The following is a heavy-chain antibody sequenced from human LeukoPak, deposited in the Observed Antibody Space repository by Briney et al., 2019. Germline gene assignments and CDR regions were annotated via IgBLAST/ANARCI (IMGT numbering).Heavy chain of an antibody. CDR3: AGALLGYCSSTSCLDY. CDR2: INPNSGGT. CDR1: GYTFTGYY. Sequence: ASVKVSCKASGYTFTGYYMHWVRQAPGQGLEWMGWINPNSGGTNYAQRLQGRVTMTRDTSISTAYMELSRLRSDDTAVYYCAGALLGYCSSTSCLDYWGQGTLVTVSS. V-gene: IGHV1-2*02. D-gene: IGHD2-2*01. J-gene: IGHJ4*02.